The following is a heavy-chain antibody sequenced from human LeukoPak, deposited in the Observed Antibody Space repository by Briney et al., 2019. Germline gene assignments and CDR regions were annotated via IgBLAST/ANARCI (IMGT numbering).Heavy chain of an antibody. CDR2: INHSGST. CDR3: ARAAADYGNYGWFDP. J-gene: IGHJ5*02. CDR1: GGSFSGYY. V-gene: IGHV4-34*01. D-gene: IGHD4-11*01. Sequence: KPSETLSLTCAVYGGSFSGYYWSWIRQPPGKGLEWIGEINHSGSTNYSPSLKSRVTISVDTSKNQFSLKLSSVTAADTAVYYCARAAADYGNYGWFDPWGQGTLVTVSS.